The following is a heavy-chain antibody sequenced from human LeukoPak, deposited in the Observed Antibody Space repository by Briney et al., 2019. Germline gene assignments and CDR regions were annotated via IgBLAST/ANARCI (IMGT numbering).Heavy chain of an antibody. CDR3: AKEGRSLQTY. CDR1: GFTFSTYN. Sequence: PGGSLRLSCAASGFTFSTYNMNWVRQAPGKGLEWLSHIGSGGGTKYYADSVKGRFTISRDNAKNSLYLQMNSLRVEDTAVYYCAKEGRSLQTYWGQGTLVTVSS. CDR2: IGSGGGTK. J-gene: IGHJ4*02. D-gene: IGHD5-24*01. V-gene: IGHV3-48*04.